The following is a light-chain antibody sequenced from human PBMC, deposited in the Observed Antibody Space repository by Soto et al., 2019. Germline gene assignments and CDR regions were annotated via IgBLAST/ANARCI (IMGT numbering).Light chain of an antibody. CDR3: QVWDNRSDHWV. J-gene: IGLJ3*02. Sequence: SYELTQPPSVSVAPGQTGRITCGGNNIETKSVHWYQQKSGQAPVLVVYDDSDRPSGIPERFSGSNSGNTATLTISRVEAGDEAGYYCQVWDNRSDHWVFGGGTKLTVL. V-gene: IGLV3-21*02. CDR2: DDS. CDR1: NIETKS.